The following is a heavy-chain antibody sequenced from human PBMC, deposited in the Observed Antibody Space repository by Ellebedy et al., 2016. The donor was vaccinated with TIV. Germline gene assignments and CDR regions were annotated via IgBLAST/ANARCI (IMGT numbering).Heavy chain of an antibody. CDR2: ITWNGGSM. CDR3: AKDFYSMSSACMDV. Sequence: SLKISCAASGFTFDDYAMHWVRQDPGKGLEWVSGITWNGGSMAYAASVKGRFNISRDNAKNCLYLQMNSLRPEDTAFYYCAKDFYSMSSACMDVWGQGTTVTVSS. J-gene: IGHJ6*02. V-gene: IGHV3-9*01. CDR1: GFTFDDYA. D-gene: IGHD2-21*01.